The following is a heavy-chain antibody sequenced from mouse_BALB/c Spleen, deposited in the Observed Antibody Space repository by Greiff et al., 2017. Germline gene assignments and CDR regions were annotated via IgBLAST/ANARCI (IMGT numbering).Heavy chain of an antibody. CDR1: GFSLTGYG. CDR2: IWGDGST. CDR3: ASDYGRRGSWFAY. Sequence: VQRVESGPGLVAPSQCLSITCTVSGFSLTGYGVNWVRQPPGKGLEWLGMIWGDGSTDYNSAHKSRLSISKNNSKSQVFLKMNSLQTDDTARYYCASDYGRRGSWFAYWGQGTLVTVSA. D-gene: IGHD1-1*01. V-gene: IGHV2-6-7*01. J-gene: IGHJ3*01.